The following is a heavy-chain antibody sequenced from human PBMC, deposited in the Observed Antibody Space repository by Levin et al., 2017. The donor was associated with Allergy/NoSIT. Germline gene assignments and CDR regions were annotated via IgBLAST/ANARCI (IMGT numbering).Heavy chain of an antibody. D-gene: IGHD3-16*01. CDR2: IYYSGST. V-gene: IGHV4-59*01. CDR1: GGSISSYY. Sequence: SETLSLTCTVSGGSISSYYWSWIRQPPGKGLEWIGYIYYSGSTNYNPSLKSRGTISVDTSKNQFSLKLSSVTAADTAVYYCAGVNRDYVWGSCMDVWGQGTTVTVSS. CDR3: AGVNRDYVWGSCMDV. J-gene: IGHJ6*02.